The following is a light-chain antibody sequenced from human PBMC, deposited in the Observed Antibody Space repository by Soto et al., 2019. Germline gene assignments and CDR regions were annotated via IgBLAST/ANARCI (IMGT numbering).Light chain of an antibody. CDR3: QQRSNWPPSIT. Sequence: EIVMTQSPATLSVSPGERATLSCRSIQSVSSNLAWYQQKPGQAPRLLIYGASTRATGIPARFSGSGSGTDFTLNISSLEPEDFAVYYCQQRSNWPPSITFGQGTRLEIK. CDR1: QSVSSN. V-gene: IGKV3-11*01. CDR2: GAS. J-gene: IGKJ5*01.